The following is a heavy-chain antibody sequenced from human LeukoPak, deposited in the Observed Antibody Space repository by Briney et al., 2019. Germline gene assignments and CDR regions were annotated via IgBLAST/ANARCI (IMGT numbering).Heavy chain of an antibody. Sequence: SETLSLTCTVARGSISSGAYWWTWIRQDPVKGLEWIGYIYYTGNTYYNPSLRRRVHISVDTSKNQFSLNLSSVTPADPAVYFCARGHSSSSPYFCNGMDVWGQGTTVTVSS. CDR2: IYYTGNT. D-gene: IGHD6-6*01. CDR3: ARGHSSSSPYFCNGMDV. CDR1: RGSISSGAYW. J-gene: IGHJ6*02. V-gene: IGHV4-31*03.